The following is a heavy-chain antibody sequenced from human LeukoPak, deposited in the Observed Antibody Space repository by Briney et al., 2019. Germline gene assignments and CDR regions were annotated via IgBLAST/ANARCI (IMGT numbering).Heavy chain of an antibody. D-gene: IGHD6-19*01. Sequence: PSETLSLTCTVSGGSISSYYWSWIRQPAGKGLEWIGRIYTSGSANYNPSLKSRVTMSVDTSKNQFSLKLSSVTAADTAVYYCARVVYSSGWSYYYYMDVWGKGTTVTVSS. J-gene: IGHJ6*03. CDR1: GGSISSYY. CDR3: ARVVYSSGWSYYYYMDV. V-gene: IGHV4-4*07. CDR2: IYTSGSA.